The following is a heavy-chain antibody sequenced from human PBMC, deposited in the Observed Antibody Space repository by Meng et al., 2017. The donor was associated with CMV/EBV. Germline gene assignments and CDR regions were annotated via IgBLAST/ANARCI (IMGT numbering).Heavy chain of an antibody. CDR3: ARDRLGSSDPDVNY. CDR2: IISSGSTI. CDR1: AFTFSSYE. V-gene: IGHV3-48*03. J-gene: IGHJ4*02. D-gene: IGHD3-16*01. Sequence: GGSLSPSCALSAFTFSSYEMNWVRQAPGKGLEWVSYIISSGSTIYYADSVKGRFTISRDNAKNSLYLQMNGLRAEDTAVYYCARDRLGSSDPDVNYWGQGTLVTVSS.